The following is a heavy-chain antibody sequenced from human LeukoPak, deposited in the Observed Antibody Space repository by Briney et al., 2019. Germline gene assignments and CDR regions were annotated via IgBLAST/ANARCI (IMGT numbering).Heavy chain of an antibody. Sequence: SETLSLTCTVSGGSITSGSYYWSWIRQPAGKGLEWIGRIYISGSTNYNPSFKSRVTMSVDTSKNQFSLKLSSVTAADTAVYYCARDLYYDILTGYRLGVYYYYMDVWGKGTTVTISS. CDR3: ARDLYYDILTGYRLGVYYYYMDV. J-gene: IGHJ6*03. CDR1: GGSITSGSYY. CDR2: IYISGST. D-gene: IGHD3-9*01. V-gene: IGHV4-61*02.